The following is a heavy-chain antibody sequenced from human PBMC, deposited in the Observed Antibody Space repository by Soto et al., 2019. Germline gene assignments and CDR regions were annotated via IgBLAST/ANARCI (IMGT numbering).Heavy chain of an antibody. D-gene: IGHD3-3*01. CDR2: IIPIFGTA. J-gene: IGHJ6*02. CDR3: ASPALEWLSNGHYYGMDV. V-gene: IGHV1-69*13. CDR1: GGTFSSYA. Sequence: SVKVSCKASGGTFSSYAISWVRQAPGQGLEWMGGIIPIFGTANYAQKFQGRVTITADESTSTAYMELSSLRSEDTAVYYCASPALEWLSNGHYYGMDVWGQGTTVTVSS.